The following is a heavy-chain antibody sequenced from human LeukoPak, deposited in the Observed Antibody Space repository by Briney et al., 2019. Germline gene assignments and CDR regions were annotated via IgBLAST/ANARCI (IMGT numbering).Heavy chain of an antibody. CDR2: IIPLFGII. J-gene: IGHJ3*02. V-gene: IGHV1-69*02. CDR1: GGLFSRYT. CDR3: ARVVGVAREDALDI. D-gene: IGHD1-26*01. Sequence: ASVKVSCKTSGGLFSRYTINWVRQAPGHGLEWMGRIIPLFGIINYAQKSQGRLTLTADMSTSTAYMEMRTLRPDDTAVYYCARVVGVAREDALDIWGQGTMIIVSS.